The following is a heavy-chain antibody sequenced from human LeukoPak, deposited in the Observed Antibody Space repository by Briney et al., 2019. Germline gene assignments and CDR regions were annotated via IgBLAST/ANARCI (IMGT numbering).Heavy chain of an antibody. CDR2: IYYSGST. J-gene: IGHJ6*04. V-gene: IGHV4-59*01. D-gene: IGHD6-13*01. CDR1: GGSINSYF. Sequence: SETLSLTCTVSGGSINSYFWTWILQPPGKGLEWIGYIYYSGSTNYNPSLKSRVTISVDTSKNHFSLKLSSVTAADTAVYYCARFSSSWYGVDVWGKGITVTVSS. CDR3: ARFSSSWYGVDV.